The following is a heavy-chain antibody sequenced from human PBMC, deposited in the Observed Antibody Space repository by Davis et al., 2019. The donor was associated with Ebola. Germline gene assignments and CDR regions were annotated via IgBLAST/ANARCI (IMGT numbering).Heavy chain of an antibody. J-gene: IGHJ4*02. V-gene: IGHV3-53*01. CDR3: IAVAGVDY. CDR1: GFTVSSNY. D-gene: IGHD6-19*01. Sequence: GESLNTSCAASGFTVSSNYMSWVRQAPGTGLEWVPVIYSGGSTYYADSVKGRFTISRDNSKNTLYLQMNSLRAEDTAVYYCIAVAGVDYWGQGTLVTVSS. CDR2: IYSGGST.